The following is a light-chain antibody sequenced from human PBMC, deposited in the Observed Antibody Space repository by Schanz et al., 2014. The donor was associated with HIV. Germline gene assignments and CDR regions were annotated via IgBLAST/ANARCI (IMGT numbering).Light chain of an antibody. J-gene: IGLJ3*02. Sequence: QSALTQPASVSGSPGQSITISCTGTSSDVGRFDLVSWYQQRPDKAPKLILYDVNYRPSGISDRFSGSRSGNTASLTISGLKAEDEADFYCSSYTTSRTWVFGGGTKLTVL. V-gene: IGLV2-14*02. CDR2: DVN. CDR1: SSDVGRFDL. CDR3: SSYTTSRTWV.